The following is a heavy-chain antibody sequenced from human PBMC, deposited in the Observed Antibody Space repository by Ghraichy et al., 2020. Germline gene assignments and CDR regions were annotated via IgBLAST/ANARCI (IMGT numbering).Heavy chain of an antibody. Sequence: GGSLRLSCVASGFTFSGFNMNWVRQSPGKGLEWLSYITISSRTIFYADSVKGRFTISRDNAQNSLYLQMNSLRDEDTAIYYCARASKVVRFYYYDGMDIWGQGTTVTVSS. CDR2: ITISSRTI. CDR3: ARASKVVRFYYYDGMDI. CDR1: GFTFSGFN. D-gene: IGHD4-23*01. J-gene: IGHJ6*02. V-gene: IGHV3-48*02.